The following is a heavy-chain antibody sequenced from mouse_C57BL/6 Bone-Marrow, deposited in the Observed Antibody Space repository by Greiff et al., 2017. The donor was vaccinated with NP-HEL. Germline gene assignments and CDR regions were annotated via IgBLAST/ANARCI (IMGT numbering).Heavy chain of an antibody. Sequence: VKLMESGPGLVQPSQSLSITCTVSGFSLTSYGVHWVRQSPGKGLEWLGVIWSGGSTDYNAAFISRLSISKDNSKSQVFFKMNSLQADDTAIYYCARKDSKKAMDYWGQGTSVTVSS. CDR3: ARKDSKKAMDY. D-gene: IGHD2-5*01. J-gene: IGHJ4*01. V-gene: IGHV2-2*01. CDR1: GFSLTSYG. CDR2: IWSGGST.